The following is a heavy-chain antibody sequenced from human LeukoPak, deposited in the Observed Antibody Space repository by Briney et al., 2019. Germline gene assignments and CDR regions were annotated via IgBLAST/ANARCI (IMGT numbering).Heavy chain of an antibody. Sequence: ASVKVSCKASGYTFTGYYMHWVRQAPGQGLEWMGWINPNSGGTNYAQKFQGRVTMTRDTSISTAYMELSRLRSDDTAVYYCARDPYCSSTSCPDPWGQGTLATVSS. CDR3: ARDPYCSSTSCPDP. D-gene: IGHD2-2*01. CDR1: GYTFTGYY. V-gene: IGHV1-2*02. CDR2: INPNSGGT. J-gene: IGHJ5*02.